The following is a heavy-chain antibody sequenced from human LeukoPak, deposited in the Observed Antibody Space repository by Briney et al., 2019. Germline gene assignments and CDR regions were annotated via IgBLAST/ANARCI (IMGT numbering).Heavy chain of an antibody. J-gene: IGHJ5*02. Sequence: GESLKISCKGSGYSFTSYWIGWVRQMPGKGLEWMGIIYPGDSDTRYSPSFQGQVTISADKSISTAYLQWSSLKASDTAMYYCARSHSSGWDFYNWFDPWGQGTLVTVSS. CDR1: GYSFTSYW. CDR2: IYPGDSDT. CDR3: ARSHSSGWDFYNWFDP. D-gene: IGHD6-19*01. V-gene: IGHV5-51*01.